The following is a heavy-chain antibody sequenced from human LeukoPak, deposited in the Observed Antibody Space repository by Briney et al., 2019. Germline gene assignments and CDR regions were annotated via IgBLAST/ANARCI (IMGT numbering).Heavy chain of an antibody. CDR3: ARDTDDYYYYYGMDV. J-gene: IGHJ6*02. D-gene: IGHD4-17*01. CDR1: GYTFTSYY. Sequence: GASVKVSCKASGYTFTSYYMHWVRQAPGQGLGWMGWISAYNGNTNYAQKLQGRVTMTTDTSTSTAYMELRSLRSDDTAVYYCARDTDDYYYYYGMDVWGQGTTVTVSS. CDR2: ISAYNGNT. V-gene: IGHV1-18*04.